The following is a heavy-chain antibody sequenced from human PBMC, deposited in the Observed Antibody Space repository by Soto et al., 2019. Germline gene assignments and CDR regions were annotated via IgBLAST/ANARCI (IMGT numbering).Heavy chain of an antibody. V-gene: IGHV1-46*01. Sequence: QVQLMQSGAEVKKPGASVKVSCKASGDNFTDYYIHWILQAPGQGLEWMGTVNPSGGHTTYAQHFLGRGTMTRDTSTSTLYMERPSLTSDETARYYCARGGHVVVVTAALDYWGQGTLVTVSS. CDR3: ARGGHVVVVTAALDY. D-gene: IGHD2-21*02. J-gene: IGHJ4*02. CDR2: VNPSGGHT. CDR1: GDNFTDYY.